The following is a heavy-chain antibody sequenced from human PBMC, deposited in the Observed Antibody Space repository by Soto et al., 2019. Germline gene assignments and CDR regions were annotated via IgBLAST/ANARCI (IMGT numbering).Heavy chain of an antibody. CDR2: ISGSGGST. J-gene: IGHJ6*02. CDR1: GFAFSSYA. Sequence: RGSLRLSCAASGFAFSSYAMSWVRQAPGKGLEWVSAISGSGGSTYYADSVKGRFTISRDNSKNTLYLQMNSLRAEDTAVYYCPTRTLTFQLFVMARFQLWRQEPMLPVSS. V-gene: IGHV3-23*01. D-gene: IGHD2-2*01. CDR3: PTRTLTFQLFVMARFQL.